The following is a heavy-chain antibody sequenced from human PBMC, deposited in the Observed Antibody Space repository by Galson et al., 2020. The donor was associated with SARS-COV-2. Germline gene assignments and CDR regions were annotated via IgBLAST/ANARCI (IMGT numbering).Heavy chain of an antibody. D-gene: IGHD3-10*01. CDR2: ISAYTGNT. J-gene: IGHJ3*02. Sequence: ASVKVSCKASGYTFTSYGISWVRQAPGQGLEWMGWISAYTGNTNYAQKLQGRVTMTTDTSTSTAYMELRSLRSDDTAVYYCARDYYGSGSYYNRNDAFDIWGQGTMVTVSS. CDR1: GYTFTSYG. CDR3: ARDYYGSGSYYNRNDAFDI. V-gene: IGHV1-18*01.